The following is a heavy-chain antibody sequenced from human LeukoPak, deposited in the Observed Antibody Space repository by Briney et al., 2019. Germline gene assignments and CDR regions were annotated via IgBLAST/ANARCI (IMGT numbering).Heavy chain of an antibody. CDR1: GYTFTGKY. V-gene: IGHV1-2*02. Sequence: GASVKVSCKASGYTFTGKYIHWVRQAPGQRLEWMGWINPNSGGTKYAQKFQGRVTLTRDTSISTAYMELSRLRSDDTAVYYCAIAVGDHYTFDMWGQGTMVTVSS. D-gene: IGHD1-26*01. CDR3: AIAVGDHYTFDM. CDR2: INPNSGGT. J-gene: IGHJ3*02.